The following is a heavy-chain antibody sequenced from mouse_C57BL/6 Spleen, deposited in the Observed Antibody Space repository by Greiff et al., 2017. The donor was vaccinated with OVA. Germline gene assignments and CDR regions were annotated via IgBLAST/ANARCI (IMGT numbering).Heavy chain of an antibody. J-gene: IGHJ2*01. CDR2: IDPSDSYT. CDR1: GYTFTSYW. D-gene: IGHD2-3*01. V-gene: IGHV1-69*01. Sequence: QVHVKQPGAELVMPGASVKLSCKASGYTFTSYWMHWVKQRPGQGLEWIGEIDPSDSYTNYNQKFKGKSTLTVDKSSSTAYMQLSSLTSEDSAVYYCARRYDTWYFDYWGQGTTLTVSS. CDR3: ARRYDTWYFDY.